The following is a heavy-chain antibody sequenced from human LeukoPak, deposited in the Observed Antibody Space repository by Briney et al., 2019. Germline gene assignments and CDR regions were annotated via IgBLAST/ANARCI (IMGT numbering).Heavy chain of an antibody. CDR2: ISGSGHST. V-gene: IGHV3-23*01. CDR1: RFTFSSYA. D-gene: IGHD6-19*01. J-gene: IGHJ4*02. Sequence: PGGSLRLSCAVSRFTFSSYAMSWVRKAPGKGLEWVSSISGSGHSTYYADSVKGRFTISRDNSKNTLYLQMNSLRAEDTDVYYCAKPSSGWYFDPFDYWGQGTLVTVSS. CDR3: AKPSSGWYFDPFDY.